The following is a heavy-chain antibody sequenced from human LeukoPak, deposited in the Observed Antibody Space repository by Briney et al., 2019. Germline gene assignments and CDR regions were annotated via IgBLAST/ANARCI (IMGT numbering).Heavy chain of an antibody. J-gene: IGHJ4*02. D-gene: IGHD3-3*01. Sequence: GGSLRLSCAASGFTVSSNYMSWVRQAPGKGLEWVSVIYSGGSTYYADSVKGRFTISRDNSKNTLYLQMNSLRAEDTAVYYCARGGDFWSGYREYWGQGTLVTVSS. CDR1: GFTVSSNY. CDR3: ARGGDFWSGYREY. CDR2: IYSGGST. V-gene: IGHV3-53*01.